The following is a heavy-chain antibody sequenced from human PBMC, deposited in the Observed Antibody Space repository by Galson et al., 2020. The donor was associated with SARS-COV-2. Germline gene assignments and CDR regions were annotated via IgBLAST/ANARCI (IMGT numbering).Heavy chain of an antibody. D-gene: IGHD6-19*01. CDR2: IYTSGST. CDR1: GGSISSGSYY. Sequence: SEPLSLTCTVSGGSISSGSYYWSWIRQPAGKGLEWIGRIYTSGSTNYNPSLKSRVTISVDTSKNQFSLKLSSVTAADTAVYYCAREGSGWYPGLFDYWGQGTLVTVSS. CDR3: AREGSGWYPGLFDY. J-gene: IGHJ4*02. V-gene: IGHV4-61*02.